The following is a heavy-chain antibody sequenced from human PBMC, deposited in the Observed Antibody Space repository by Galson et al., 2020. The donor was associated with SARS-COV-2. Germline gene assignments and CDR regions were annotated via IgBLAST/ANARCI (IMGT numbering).Heavy chain of an antibody. V-gene: IGHV3-30*04. J-gene: IGHJ3*02. D-gene: IGHD1-26*01. CDR1: GFTFSNYA. CDR3: ARDVSGGASDI. Sequence: QLGESLKISCAASGFTFSNYAIHWVRQAPGKGLEWVAVISHDGRIEVYADSVKGRFTISSDNSENMVFLQVSSLRADDTALYYCARDVSGGASDIWGQGTMVTVSS. CDR2: ISHDGRIE.